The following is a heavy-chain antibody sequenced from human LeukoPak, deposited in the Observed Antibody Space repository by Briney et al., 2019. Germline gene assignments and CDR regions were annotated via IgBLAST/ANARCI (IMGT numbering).Heavy chain of an antibody. D-gene: IGHD3-10*01. CDR2: ISGSGSSS. CDR3: AKDWFGELPTT. J-gene: IGHJ5*02. Sequence: GGSLRLSCAASGFTFSSYAMNWVRQAPGKGLEWVSAISGSGSSSYYADSVKGRFTISRDNSKNTLYLQMNSLRAEDTAVYYCAKDWFGELPTTWGQGTLVTVSS. CDR1: GFTFSSYA. V-gene: IGHV3-23*01.